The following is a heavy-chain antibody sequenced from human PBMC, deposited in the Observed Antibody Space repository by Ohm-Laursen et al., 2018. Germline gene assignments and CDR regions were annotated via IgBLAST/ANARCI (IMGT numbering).Heavy chain of an antibody. CDR2: SDPEDVET. J-gene: IGHJ4*02. Sequence: SVKVSCKVSGFSLTDSSMHWVRQAPGTGLEWMGGSDPEDVETAYAQKFQGRVTMTEDTSTDTAYMELSSLRSEDTAVYYCTTSFKWNDIRFLWGQGTLVTVSS. CDR3: TTSFKWNDIRFL. CDR1: GFSLTDSS. D-gene: IGHD1-20*01. V-gene: IGHV1-24*01.